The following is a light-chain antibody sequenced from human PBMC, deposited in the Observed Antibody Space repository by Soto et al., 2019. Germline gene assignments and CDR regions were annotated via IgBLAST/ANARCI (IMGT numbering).Light chain of an antibody. J-gene: IGKJ5*01. V-gene: IGKV3-20*01. Sequence: EIVLMQSPGTLSLSPGERATLSCMASQSVSSSYLAWYQQKPGQAPRLVIYGASSRTTGIPDRFSGSGSGTDFTLTISRLEPEDFEVYYCQQYGSSPITFGQGARLEIK. CDR1: QSVSSSY. CDR2: GAS. CDR3: QQYGSSPIT.